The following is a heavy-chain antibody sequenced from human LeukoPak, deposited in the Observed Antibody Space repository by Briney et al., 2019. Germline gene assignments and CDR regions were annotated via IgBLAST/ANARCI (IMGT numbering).Heavy chain of an antibody. J-gene: IGHJ2*01. CDR2: ISGSGGST. D-gene: IGHD4-17*01. CDR3: AKSGRDYGDFWYFDL. CDR1: GFTFSSYG. V-gene: IGHV3-23*01. Sequence: GGTLRLSCAASGFTFSSYGMSWVRQAPGKGLEWVSAISGSGGSTYYADSVKGRFTISRDNSKNTLYLQMNSLRAEDTAVYYCAKSGRDYGDFWYFDLWGRGTLVTVSS.